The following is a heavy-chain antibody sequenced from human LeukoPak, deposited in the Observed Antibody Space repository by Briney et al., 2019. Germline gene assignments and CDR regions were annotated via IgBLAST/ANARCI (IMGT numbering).Heavy chain of an antibody. CDR3: AKDSSIAAAGRLGLDY. Sequence: GGSLRLSCAASGFTFSSYGMTWVRQAPGKGLEWVAFIRYDGSDTYYADSVKGRFIISRDNSKNTLYLQMNSLRVEDTAVYYCAKDSSIAAAGRLGLDYWGQGTLVTVSS. CDR2: IRYDGSDT. V-gene: IGHV3-30*02. CDR1: GFTFSSYG. J-gene: IGHJ4*02. D-gene: IGHD6-13*01.